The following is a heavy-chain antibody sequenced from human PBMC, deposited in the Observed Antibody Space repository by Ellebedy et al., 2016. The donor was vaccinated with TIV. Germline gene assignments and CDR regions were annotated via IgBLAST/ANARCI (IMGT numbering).Heavy chain of an antibody. CDR2: IYNDGSIT. D-gene: IGHD5-12*01. V-gene: IGHV3-74*01. J-gene: IGHJ4*02. CDR3: ARNADIMAPFDH. Sequence: GGSLRLSCAASGFTLSGSYMHWVRQAPGKGLVWVSRIYNDGSITSYVDSVEGRFTISRDNAKNTLYLQMNSLTAEDTAVYYCARNADIMAPFDHWGQGALVAVSS. CDR1: GFTLSGSY.